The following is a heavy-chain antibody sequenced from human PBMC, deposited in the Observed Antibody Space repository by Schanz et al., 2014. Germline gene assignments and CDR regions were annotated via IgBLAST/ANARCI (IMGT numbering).Heavy chain of an antibody. Sequence: DVQLLESGGGLVQPGGSLRLSCAASGFTFRDYYMSWIRQAPGKGLEWVSGISGSGGSTYYADSVKGRFTISRDNSKNTLYLQMNSLRAEDTAVYYCAKDLLYGAPMPLNHLDYWGQGTLVTVSS. CDR1: GFTFRDYY. J-gene: IGHJ4*02. CDR2: ISGSGGST. CDR3: AKDLLYGAPMPLNHLDY. D-gene: IGHD2-2*01. V-gene: IGHV3-23*01.